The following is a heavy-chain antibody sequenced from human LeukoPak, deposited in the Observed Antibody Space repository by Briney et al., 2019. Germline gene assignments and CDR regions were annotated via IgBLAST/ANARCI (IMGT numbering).Heavy chain of an antibody. V-gene: IGHV3-7*01. J-gene: IGHJ4*01. CDR2: IAEDGSHT. Sequence: GGSLRLSCVTSGFTFKTFWMSWLRQAPGKGLEWVANIAEDGSHTYYVDSVKDRFTISRDKAKNSLFLQMTSLGVEDTAVYFCARYRGSYKLTTPRLDYWGHGTLVTVSS. CDR1: GFTFKTFW. D-gene: IGHD2-15*01. CDR3: ARYRGSYKLTTPRLDY.